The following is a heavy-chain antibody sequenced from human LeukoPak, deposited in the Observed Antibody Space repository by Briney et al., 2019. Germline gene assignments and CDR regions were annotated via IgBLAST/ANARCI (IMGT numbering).Heavy chain of an antibody. CDR2: ISAYNGNT. Sequence: ASVKVSCKASGYTFTSYGISWVRQAPGQGLEWMGWISAYNGNTNYAQKLQGRVTMTTDTSTSTAYMELRSLRSDDTAVYYCARDRDGDSSGYYDYWGQGTLVTVSS. D-gene: IGHD3-22*01. CDR3: ARDRDGDSSGYYDY. CDR1: GYTFTSYG. V-gene: IGHV1-18*01. J-gene: IGHJ4*02.